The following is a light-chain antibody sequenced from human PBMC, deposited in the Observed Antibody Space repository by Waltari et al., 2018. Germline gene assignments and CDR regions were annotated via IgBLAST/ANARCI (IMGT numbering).Light chain of an antibody. CDR1: QSVLYRSNTKYY. V-gene: IGKV4-1*01. J-gene: IGKJ1*01. CDR2: WAS. Sequence: DIVVTQSPDSLTLSWGERATIKFQSSQSVLYRSNTKYYLSWYQQKSGQSPSLLIYWASTREAGVPDRFSGSGSGTDFTLTINGLQPEDAAVYFCHQYYLTPWTFGQGTKLEIK. CDR3: HQYYLTPWT.